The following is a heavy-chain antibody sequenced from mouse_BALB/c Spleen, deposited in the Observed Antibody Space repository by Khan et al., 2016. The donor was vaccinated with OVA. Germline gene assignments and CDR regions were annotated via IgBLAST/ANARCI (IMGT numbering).Heavy chain of an antibody. CDR1: GDSITSGF. Sequence: EVKLLESGPSLVKPSQTLSLTCSVTGDSITSGFWNWIRKFPGNKFEYMGYVTYSGNTYYNPSLNSRISITRDTSKSQSYLQLNPMTTEDTATYFCARYYGSWAMDYWGQGTSVTVSS. CDR3: ARYYGSWAMDY. D-gene: IGHD1-1*01. J-gene: IGHJ4*01. V-gene: IGHV3-8*02. CDR2: VTYSGNT.